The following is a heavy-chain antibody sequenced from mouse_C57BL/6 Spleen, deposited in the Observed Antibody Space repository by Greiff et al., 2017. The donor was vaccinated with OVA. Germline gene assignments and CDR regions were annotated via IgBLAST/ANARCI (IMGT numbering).Heavy chain of an antibody. D-gene: IGHD2-3*01. CDR1: GFTFNTYA. CDR2: IRSKSSNYAT. Sequence: QRVESGGGLVQPKGSLKLSCAASGFTFNTYAMHWVRQAPGKGLEWVARIRSKSSNYATYYADSVKDRFTISRDDSQSMLYLQMNNLKTEDTAMYYCVMGGYYVNAMDYWGQGTSVTVSS. J-gene: IGHJ4*01. CDR3: VMGGYYVNAMDY. V-gene: IGHV10-3*01.